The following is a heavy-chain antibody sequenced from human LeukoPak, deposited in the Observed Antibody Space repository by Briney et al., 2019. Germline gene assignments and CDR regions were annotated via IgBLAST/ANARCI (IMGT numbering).Heavy chain of an antibody. V-gene: IGHV3-21*01. CDR3: ARAEHYYYDTSAYHTVIPREFDP. J-gene: IGHJ5*02. CDR1: GFTFSSYS. CDR2: ISSSSIFI. D-gene: IGHD3-22*01. Sequence: GGSLRLSCAASGFTFSSYSMNWVRQAPGKGLEWVSSISSSSIFIYYADSVKGRFTISRDNAKNSLYLQMNSLRAEDTAVYYCARAEHYYYDTSAYHTVIPREFDPRGQGTMVTVSS.